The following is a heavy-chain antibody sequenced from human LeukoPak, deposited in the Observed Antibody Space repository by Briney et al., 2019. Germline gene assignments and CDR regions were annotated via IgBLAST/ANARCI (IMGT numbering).Heavy chain of an antibody. V-gene: IGHV3-7*03. D-gene: IGHD2-2*01. Sequence: GGSLRLSCVASGFPFSNYWINWVRQSPGKGLEWVGNIKQDGSEKYYVDSLKGRFTISRDNAKNSLYLQMNNLRVEDTAFYYCGRAGVVPAAISHWGRGTLVTVSS. CDR3: GRAGVVPAAISH. CDR2: IKQDGSEK. CDR1: GFPFSNYW. J-gene: IGHJ4*02.